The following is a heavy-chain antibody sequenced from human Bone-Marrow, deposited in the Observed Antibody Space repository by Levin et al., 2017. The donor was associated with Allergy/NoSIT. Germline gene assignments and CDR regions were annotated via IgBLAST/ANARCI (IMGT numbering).Heavy chain of an antibody. CDR3: ARVGKGAAPLGYYYGMDV. D-gene: IGHD3-16*01. CDR1: GYTFTSYF. J-gene: IGHJ6*02. Sequence: ASVKVSCKASGYTFTSYFIHWVRQAPGQGLEWMGIINPSGGSTHYAQKFEGRVTMTTDTSTTTLYLELSSLRSEDTAVYFWARVGKGAAPLGYYYGMDVWGQGTTVTVSS. V-gene: IGHV1-46*01. CDR2: INPSGGST.